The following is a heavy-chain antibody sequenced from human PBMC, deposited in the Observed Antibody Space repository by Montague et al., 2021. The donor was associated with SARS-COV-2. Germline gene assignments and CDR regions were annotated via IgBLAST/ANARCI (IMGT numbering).Heavy chain of an antibody. V-gene: IGHV3-30*18. J-gene: IGHJ6*02. CDR2: ISYDGSTK. CDR3: AKDSVGNYYYGMDV. Sequence: SLRLSCAASGFTFSSYAMHWVRQAPGKGLEWVAVISYDGSTKYYXXSLKGRFTISRDNSKNTLYLQMNSLRAEDTAVYYCAKDSVGNYYYGMDVWGQGTTVTVSS. D-gene: IGHD1-26*01. CDR1: GFTFSSYA.